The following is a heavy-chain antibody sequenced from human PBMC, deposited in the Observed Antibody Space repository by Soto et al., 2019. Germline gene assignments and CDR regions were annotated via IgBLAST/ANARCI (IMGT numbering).Heavy chain of an antibody. Sequence: VGSLRLSCAASGFTFSSYAMHWVRQAPGKGLEWVAVISYDGSNKYYADSVKGRFTISRDNSKNTLYLQMNSLRAEDTAVYYCASEYTGFDYWGQGTLVTVS. CDR3: ASEYTGFDY. CDR1: GFTFSSYA. D-gene: IGHD1-1*01. CDR2: ISYDGSNK. J-gene: IGHJ4*02. V-gene: IGHV3-30-3*01.